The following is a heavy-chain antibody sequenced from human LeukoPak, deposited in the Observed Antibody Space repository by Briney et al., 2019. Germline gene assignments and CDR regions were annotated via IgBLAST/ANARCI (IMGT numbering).Heavy chain of an antibody. D-gene: IGHD3-3*01. CDR1: GGSISSGDYY. CDR2: IYYSGST. J-gene: IGHJ5*02. Sequence: SQTLSLTCTVSGGSISSGDYYWSWIRQPPGKGLEWIGYIYYSGSTYYNPSLKSRVTISVDRSKNQFSLKLSSVTAADTAVYYCARGNQYYDFWSGYYKANWFDPWGQGTLVTVSS. V-gene: IGHV4-30-4*01. CDR3: ARGNQYYDFWSGYYKANWFDP.